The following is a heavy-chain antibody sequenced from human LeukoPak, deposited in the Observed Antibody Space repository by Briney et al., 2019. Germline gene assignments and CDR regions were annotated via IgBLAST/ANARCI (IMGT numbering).Heavy chain of an antibody. V-gene: IGHV1-2*02. CDR3: AVVPAAIRADY. D-gene: IGHD2-2*02. Sequence: ASVKVSCKASGYTLTGYYMHWVRQAPGQGLEWMGWINPNSGGTNYAQKFQGRVTMTRDMSISTAYMELSRLRSDDTAVYYCAVVPAAIRADYWGQGTLVTVSS. CDR2: INPNSGGT. J-gene: IGHJ4*02. CDR1: GYTLTGYY.